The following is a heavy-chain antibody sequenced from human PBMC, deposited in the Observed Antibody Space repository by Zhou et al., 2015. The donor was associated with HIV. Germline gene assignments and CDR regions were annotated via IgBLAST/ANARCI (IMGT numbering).Heavy chain of an antibody. Sequence: QVQLVQSATEVKKPGSSVKVSCKASGGTFSSYAISWVRQAPGQGLEWMGGIIPIFGTANYAQKFQGRVTITADESTSTAYMELSSLRSEDTAVYYCASSVVYSYGPYYYFDYWGQGTLVTVSS. V-gene: IGHV1-69*01. CDR3: ASSVVYSYGPYYYFDY. D-gene: IGHD5-18*01. J-gene: IGHJ4*02. CDR1: GGTFSSYA. CDR2: IIPIFGTA.